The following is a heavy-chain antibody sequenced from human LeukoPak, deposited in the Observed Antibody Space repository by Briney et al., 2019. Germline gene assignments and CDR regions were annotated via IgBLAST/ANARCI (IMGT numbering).Heavy chain of an antibody. V-gene: IGHV4-34*01. CDR2: INHSGST. CDR3: ARGPSQLRNFDY. Sequence: SETLSLTCAVYGGSFSGYYWSWIRQPPGKGLEWIGEINHSGSTNYNPSLKSRVTISVDTSKNQFSLKLSSVTAADTAVYYCARGPSQLRNFDYWGQGTPVTVSS. CDR1: GGSFSGYY. D-gene: IGHD4-17*01. J-gene: IGHJ4*02.